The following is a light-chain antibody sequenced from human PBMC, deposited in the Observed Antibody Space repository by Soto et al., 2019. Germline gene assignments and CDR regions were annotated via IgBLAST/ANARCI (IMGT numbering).Light chain of an antibody. J-gene: IGKJ1*01. V-gene: IGKV1-27*01. CDR2: AAS. Sequence: DIQMTQSPSSLSASVGDRVTITCRASQGISNYLAWYQQKPGKVPKLLIYAASTLQSGVPSRFSGSGSGTDFILTMSSLQPEDVATYYCQKYNSAPWTFGQGTKVEIK. CDR1: QGISNY. CDR3: QKYNSAPWT.